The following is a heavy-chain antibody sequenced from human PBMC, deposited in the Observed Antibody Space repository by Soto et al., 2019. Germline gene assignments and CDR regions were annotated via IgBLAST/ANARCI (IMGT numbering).Heavy chain of an antibody. CDR3: ARNVDARLRPLDY. V-gene: IGHV4-34*01. Sequence: SETLSLTCAVYGGSLSGYYWSWIRQPPGKGLEWIGEINHSGSTNYNPSLKSRVTISVDTSKNQFSLKLSSVTAADAAVYYCARNVDARLRPLDYWGQGTLVTVSS. CDR2: INHSGST. J-gene: IGHJ4*02. D-gene: IGHD2-21*01. CDR1: GGSLSGYY.